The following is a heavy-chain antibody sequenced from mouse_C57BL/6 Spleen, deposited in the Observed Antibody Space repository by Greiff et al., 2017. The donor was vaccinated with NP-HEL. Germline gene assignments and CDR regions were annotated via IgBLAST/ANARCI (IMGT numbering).Heavy chain of an antibody. D-gene: IGHD2-2*01. V-gene: IGHV1-52*01. CDR2: IDPSDSET. CDR1: GYTFTSYW. Sequence: QVQLQQSGAELVRPGSSVKLSCKASGYTFTSYWMHWVKQRPIQGLEWIGNIDPSDSETHYNQKFKDKATLTVDKSSSTAYMQLSSLTSEDSAVYYCARQYGYDGDYYAMDYWGQGTSVTVSS. CDR3: ARQYGYDGDYYAMDY. J-gene: IGHJ4*01.